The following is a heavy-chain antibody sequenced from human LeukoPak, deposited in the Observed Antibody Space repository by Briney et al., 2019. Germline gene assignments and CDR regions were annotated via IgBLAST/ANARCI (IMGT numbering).Heavy chain of an antibody. CDR1: GFSFSSHW. CDR3: ASFGISWRSSY. V-gene: IGHV3-74*01. J-gene: IGHJ4*02. D-gene: IGHD2-21*01. Sequence: GGSLRLSCAASGFSFSSHWVHWVRQAPGKGLVWVSRISDDGSYTSNVDSVKGRFTISRDNVNNMLYLHMNSLRAEDAAVYYCASFGISWRSSYWGQGTLVTVSS. CDR2: ISDDGSYT.